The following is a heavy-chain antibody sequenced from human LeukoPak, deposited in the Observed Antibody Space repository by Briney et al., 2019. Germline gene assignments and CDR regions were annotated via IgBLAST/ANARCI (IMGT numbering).Heavy chain of an antibody. J-gene: IGHJ6*03. CDR3: ARVGSSSWYHYYYMDV. V-gene: IGHV4-34*01. CDR1: GGSFSGYY. CDR2: INHSGST. D-gene: IGHD6-13*01. Sequence: SETLSLTCAVYGGSFSGYYWSWIRQPPGKGLEWIGEINHSGSTNYNPSLKSRVTISVDTSKNQFSLKLSSVTAADTAVYYCARVGSSSWYHYYYMDVWGKGTTVTVSS.